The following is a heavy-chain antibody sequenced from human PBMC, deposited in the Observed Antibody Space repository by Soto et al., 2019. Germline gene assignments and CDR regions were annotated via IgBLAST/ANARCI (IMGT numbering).Heavy chain of an antibody. J-gene: IGHJ4*02. CDR3: ARGETQQQRDY. V-gene: IGHV4-4*02. CDR1: GDSITNSHW. D-gene: IGHD6-25*01. CDR2: IHNSGST. Sequence: QVLLQESGPGLVKPSGTLSLTCAVSGDSITNSHWGRWVRQHPGKGLEWIVEIHNSGSTKYNPSLESRLLISVDRSKNNFFLRLTSVTAADTAVYFCARGETQQQRDYWGQGTLVTVSS.